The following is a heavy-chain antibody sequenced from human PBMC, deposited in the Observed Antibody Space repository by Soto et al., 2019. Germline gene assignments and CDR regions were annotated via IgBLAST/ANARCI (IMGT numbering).Heavy chain of an antibody. CDR2: IYYSGST. CDR3: ARHSNEYRKSLDY. Sequence: QLQLQESGPGLVKSSETLSLTCTVSGGAISGYYWSWIRQPPGKGLEWLAYIYYSGSTNSNPSLKSRVTISVDTSKNQFSLKLSSVTAADTAVYYCARHSNEYRKSLDYWGQGTLVTVSS. J-gene: IGHJ4*02. CDR1: GGAISGYY. V-gene: IGHV4-59*08. D-gene: IGHD1-1*01.